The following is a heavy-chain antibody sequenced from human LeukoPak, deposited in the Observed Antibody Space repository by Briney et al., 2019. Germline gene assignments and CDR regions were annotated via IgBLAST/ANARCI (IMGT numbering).Heavy chain of an antibody. D-gene: IGHD3-22*01. V-gene: IGHV1-18*01. Sequence: ASVKVSCTASGYTFTSYGISWVRQAPGQGLEWMGWISAYNGNTNYAQKLQGRVTMTTDTSTSTAYMELRSLRSDDTAVYYCARTYYYDSSGYYFDAFDIWGQGTMVTVSS. J-gene: IGHJ3*02. CDR3: ARTYYYDSSGYYFDAFDI. CDR2: ISAYNGNT. CDR1: GYTFTSYG.